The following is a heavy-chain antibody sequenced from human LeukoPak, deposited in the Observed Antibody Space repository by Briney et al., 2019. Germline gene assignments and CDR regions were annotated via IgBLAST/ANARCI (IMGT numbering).Heavy chain of an antibody. Sequence: PGGSLRLSCAASGFTFSSYGMHWVRQAPGKGLEWVAVISYDGSNKYYADSVKGRFTISRDNSKNTLYLQMNSLRAEDTAVYYCARDDTVTTVFDIWGQGTMVTVSS. D-gene: IGHD4-17*01. CDR3: ARDDTVTTVFDI. V-gene: IGHV3-30*03. CDR2: ISYDGSNK. J-gene: IGHJ3*02. CDR1: GFTFSSYG.